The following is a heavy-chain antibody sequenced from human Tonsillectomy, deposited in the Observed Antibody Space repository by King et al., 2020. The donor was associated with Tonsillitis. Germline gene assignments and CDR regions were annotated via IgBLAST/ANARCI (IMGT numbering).Heavy chain of an antibody. D-gene: IGHD3-22*01. CDR1: GYTLTEFS. Sequence: HVQLVQSGAEVKKPGASVTVSCKVSGYTLTEFSIHWVRQAPGKGLEWMGGFDPEDGETIYVQKFQGRVTMTEDTSTDTAYMELSSLRFEDTAVYYCGVWNTLGYYVNYWGQGTLVTVSS. J-gene: IGHJ4*02. CDR2: FDPEDGET. CDR3: GVWNTLGYYVNY. V-gene: IGHV1-24*01.